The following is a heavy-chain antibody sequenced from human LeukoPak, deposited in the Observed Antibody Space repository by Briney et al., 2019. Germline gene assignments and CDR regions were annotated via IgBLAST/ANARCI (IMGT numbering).Heavy chain of an antibody. CDR2: IYYSGST. V-gene: IGHV4-59*08. CDR3: ARHVHCRAGTCYRYGMDV. CDR1: GGSISSFH. D-gene: IGHD2-15*01. Sequence: SETLSLTCTVSGGSISSFHWSWIRQPPGRGLEWIGYIYYSGSTNYNPSLNSRVTISVDTCKNQFSLKLSSVTAADTPVYYCARHVHCRAGTCYRYGMDVWGQGTTVTVSS. J-gene: IGHJ6*02.